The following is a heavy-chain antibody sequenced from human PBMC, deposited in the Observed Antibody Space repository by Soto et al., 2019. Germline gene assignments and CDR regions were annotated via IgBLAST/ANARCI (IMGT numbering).Heavy chain of an antibody. D-gene: IGHD1-1*01. CDR1: GFTFRSYW. Sequence: EVHLVESGRGLVQPGGSLRLSCATSGFTFRSYWMPWVRQAPGKGLEWVASIKQDGSEDHYVDSVKGRFTISRDNAENSLYLQMNSLTVDDTAVYYCARDPGRRFDYWGPGTLVTVSS. CDR2: IKQDGSED. CDR3: ARDPGRRFDY. J-gene: IGHJ4*02. V-gene: IGHV3-7*03.